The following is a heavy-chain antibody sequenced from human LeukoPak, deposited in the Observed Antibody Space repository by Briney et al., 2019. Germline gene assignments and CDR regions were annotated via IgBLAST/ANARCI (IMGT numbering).Heavy chain of an antibody. J-gene: IGHJ6*03. CDR3: ARSKWVSYYMDV. CDR1: GYSINSGYY. D-gene: IGHD1-26*01. CDR2: IWHTGST. V-gene: IGHV4-38-2*02. Sequence: SETLSLTCTVSGYSINSGYYWGWIRQPPGKGLEWIGSIWHTGSTYYNPSLKSRVTISIDTSKNQFSLKLSSVTAADTAVYYCARSKWVSYYMDVWGKGTTVTVSS.